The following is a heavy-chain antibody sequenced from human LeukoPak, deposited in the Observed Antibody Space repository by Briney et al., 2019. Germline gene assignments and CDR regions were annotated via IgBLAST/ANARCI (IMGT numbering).Heavy chain of an antibody. J-gene: IGHJ5*02. CDR2: IYYSGST. Sequence: SQTLSLTCTVSGGSISSGGYYWSWIRQHPGKGLEWIGYIYYSGSTYYNPSLKSRVTISVDTSKNQFSLKLSSVTAADTAVYYCARLDMITFGQVGHWGQGTLVTVSS. CDR3: ARLDMITFGQVGH. D-gene: IGHD3-16*01. CDR1: GGSISSGGYY. V-gene: IGHV4-31*03.